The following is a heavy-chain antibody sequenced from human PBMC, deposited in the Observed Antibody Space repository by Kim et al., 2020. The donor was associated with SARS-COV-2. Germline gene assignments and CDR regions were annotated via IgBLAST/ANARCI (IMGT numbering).Heavy chain of an antibody. CDR2: K. CDR3: ARRGMATSAMDV. V-gene: IGHV3-30*01. D-gene: IGHD3-16*01. J-gene: IGHJ6*02. Sequence: KYYANAVKGRFTISRYNSNNTLYLQGKSLTVEDTAVYYCARRGMATSAMDVWGQGTTVTVSS.